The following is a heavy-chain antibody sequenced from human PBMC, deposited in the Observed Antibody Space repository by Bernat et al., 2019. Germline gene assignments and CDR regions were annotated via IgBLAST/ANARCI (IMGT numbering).Heavy chain of an antibody. D-gene: IGHD3-10*01. V-gene: IGHV3-30*18. Sequence: QVQLVESGGGVVQPGRSLRLSCAASGFTFSSYGMHWVRQAPGKGLEWVAVISYDGSNKYYADSVKGRFTISRDNSKNTLYLQMNSLRAEDMAVYYCAKDRGYYFDYWGQGTLVTVSS. J-gene: IGHJ4*02. CDR3: AKDRGYYFDY. CDR2: ISYDGSNK. CDR1: GFTFSSYG.